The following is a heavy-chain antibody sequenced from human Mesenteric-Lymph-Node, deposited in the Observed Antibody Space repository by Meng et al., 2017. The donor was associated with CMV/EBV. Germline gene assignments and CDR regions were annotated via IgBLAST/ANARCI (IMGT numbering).Heavy chain of an antibody. CDR1: GGSFSDYY. D-gene: IGHD3-10*01. Sequence: VSGGSFSDYYWTWIRQPPEKGLEWIGEINHSGITHYNPSLKSRVTMSVDTSNRRFSLKLTSLTAADTALYYCARIGPITMALWDQDYWGQGTLVTVSS. V-gene: IGHV4-34*01. J-gene: IGHJ4*02. CDR2: INHSGIT. CDR3: ARIGPITMALWDQDY.